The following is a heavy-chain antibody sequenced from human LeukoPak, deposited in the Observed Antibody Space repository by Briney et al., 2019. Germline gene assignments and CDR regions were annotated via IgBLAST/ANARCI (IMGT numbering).Heavy chain of an antibody. J-gene: IGHJ4*02. CDR1: GFTFSSYG. V-gene: IGHV3-33*01. CDR3: ARDISSRYFDL. Sequence: PGGSLRLSCAASGFTFSSYGMHWARQAPGKGLEWVAVVSYAGTNKYYADSVKGRFTISRDNSKNTLYLQMNSLRAEDTAVYYCARDISSRYFDLWGQGTLVTVSS. CDR2: VSYAGTNK.